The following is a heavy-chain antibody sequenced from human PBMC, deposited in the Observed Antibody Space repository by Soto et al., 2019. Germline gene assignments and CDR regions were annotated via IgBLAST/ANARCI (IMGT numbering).Heavy chain of an antibody. CDR3: AAGGGLPRYD. CDR1: GGSFSGYY. Sequence: ASETLSLTCAVYGGSFSGYYWSWIRQPPGKGLEWIGEINHSGSTYYNPSLKSRVTISVDRSKNQFSLKLSSVTAADTAVYYCAAGGGLPRYDWGQGTLVTVSS. V-gene: IGHV4-34*01. D-gene: IGHD5-12*01. J-gene: IGHJ4*02. CDR2: INHSGST.